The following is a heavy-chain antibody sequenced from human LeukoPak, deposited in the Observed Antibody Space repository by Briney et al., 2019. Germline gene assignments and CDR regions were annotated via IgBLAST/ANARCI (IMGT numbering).Heavy chain of an antibody. J-gene: IGHJ6*02. Sequence: PGGSLRLSCAASGFTFSSYAMSWVRQAPGKGLEWVSAISGSGGSTYYADSVKGRFTISRDNSKNTLYLQMNSLRAEDTAVYYCAKDPSLTSHYHYGMDVWGQGTTVTVSS. CDR3: AKDPSLTSHYHYGMDV. CDR1: GFTFSSYA. CDR2: ISGSGGST. V-gene: IGHV3-23*01.